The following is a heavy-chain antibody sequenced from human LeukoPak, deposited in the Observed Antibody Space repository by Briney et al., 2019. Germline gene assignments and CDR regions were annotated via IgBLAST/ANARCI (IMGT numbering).Heavy chain of an antibody. CDR2: INHSGST. J-gene: IGHJ4*02. V-gene: IGHV4-34*01. Sequence: SETLSLTCAVYGGSFSGYYWSWIRQPPGKGLEWIGEINHSGSTNYNPSLKSRVTMSVDTSKNQFSLKLSSVTAADTAVYYCARGADGYSYGPYYFDYWGQGTLVTVSS. D-gene: IGHD5-18*01. CDR3: ARGADGYSYGPYYFDY. CDR1: GGSFSGYY.